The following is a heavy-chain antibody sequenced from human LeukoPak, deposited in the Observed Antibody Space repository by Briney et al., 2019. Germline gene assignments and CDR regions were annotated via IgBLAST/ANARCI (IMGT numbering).Heavy chain of an antibody. CDR1: GFTFSSYA. J-gene: IGHJ4*02. V-gene: IGHV3-23*01. CDR3: AKDHRRGTVVTPIYY. CDR2: ISGSGGST. D-gene: IGHD4-23*01. Sequence: GGSLRLSCAASGFTFSSYAMSWVRQTPGKGLEWVSAISGSGGSTYYADSVKGRFTISRDNSKNTLYLQMNSLRAEDTAVYYCAKDHRRGTVVTPIYYWGQGTLVTVSS.